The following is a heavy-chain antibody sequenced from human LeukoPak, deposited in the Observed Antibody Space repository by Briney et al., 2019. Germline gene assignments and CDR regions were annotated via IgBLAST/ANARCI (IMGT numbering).Heavy chain of an antibody. CDR3: ATARRPGIQTAGRVNYFDS. CDR1: GFTFISYA. J-gene: IGHJ4*02. D-gene: IGHD6-13*01. V-gene: IGHV3-30*04. CDR2: ISYDGSNK. Sequence: GGSLSLSCAPSGFTFISYAMHWVRQAPGEGLEWVAVISYDGSNKYYADYVKGRFTFSRDNSKNTLYLQMNSLRAEDTAVYYCATARRPGIQTAGRVNYFDSWGEGNLVTVPS.